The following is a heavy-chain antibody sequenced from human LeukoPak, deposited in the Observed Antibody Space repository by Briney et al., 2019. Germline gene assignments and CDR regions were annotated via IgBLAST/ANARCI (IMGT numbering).Heavy chain of an antibody. Sequence: GGSLRLSCAASGFTFTSYGMHWVRQAPGKGLGWVAHIRFDESDKYYADSVKGRFTISRDTSRNTLYLQMNSLKTEDTAVYYCTTDFREKFRRGNYYYYMDVWGKGTTVTVSS. D-gene: IGHD2-21*01. J-gene: IGHJ6*03. V-gene: IGHV3-30*02. CDR3: TTDFREKFRRGNYYYYMDV. CDR2: IRFDESDK. CDR1: GFTFTSYG.